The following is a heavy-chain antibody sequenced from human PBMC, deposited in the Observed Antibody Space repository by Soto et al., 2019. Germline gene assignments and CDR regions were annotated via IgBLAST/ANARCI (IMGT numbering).Heavy chain of an antibody. CDR3: TRSIAAAGTDWSDY. V-gene: IGHV3-49*03. CDR2: IRSKAYGGTT. CDR1: GFTFGDYA. Sequence: GGSLRLSCTSSGFTFGDYAMSWFRQAPGKGLEWVGFIRSKAYGGTTEYAASVKGRFTISRDDSKSIAYLQMNSLKTEDTAVYYCTRSIAAAGTDWSDYWGQGTLVTVSS. J-gene: IGHJ4*02. D-gene: IGHD6-13*01.